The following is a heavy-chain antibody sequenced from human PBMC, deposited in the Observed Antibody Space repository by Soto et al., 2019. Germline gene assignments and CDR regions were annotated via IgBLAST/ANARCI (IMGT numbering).Heavy chain of an antibody. V-gene: IGHV4-30-2*01. CDR1: GGSISSGGYS. D-gene: IGHD6-6*01. Sequence: SETLSLTSAVSGGSISSGGYSWSWFRQTPGKGLELIGYIYHSGSTYYTPTLKSRVTISVDRSKIRFSLKLSSVTAADTAVYYCARGISSCPYFDCWGQGTLVTVSS. CDR2: IYHSGST. CDR3: ARGISSCPYFDC. J-gene: IGHJ4*02.